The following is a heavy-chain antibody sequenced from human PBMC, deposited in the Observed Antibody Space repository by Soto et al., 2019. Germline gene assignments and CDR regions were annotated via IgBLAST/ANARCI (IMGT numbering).Heavy chain of an antibody. V-gene: IGHV3-9*01. CDR1: GFTCVDFA. D-gene: IGHD2-8*01. CDR2: ISWNSGSI. CDR3: AKDIKVRGLMVYAIHDY. J-gene: IGHJ4*02. Sequence: TGRSLRLSGTASGFTCVDFAIHWVRQAPGKGLEWVAGISWNSGSIGYADSVKGRFTISRDNAKNSLYLQMNSLRAEDAALYYCAKDIKVRGLMVYAIHDYWGQGTLVTASS.